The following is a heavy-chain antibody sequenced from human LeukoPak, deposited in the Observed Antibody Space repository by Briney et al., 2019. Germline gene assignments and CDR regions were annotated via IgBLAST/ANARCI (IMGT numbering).Heavy chain of an antibody. V-gene: IGHV3-7*01. CDR1: EFTFSSYW. Sequence: PGGSLRLSCAASEFTFSSYWMSRVRQAPGKGLEWVANIKQDGSEKYYVDSVKGRFTISRDNAKNSLYLQMNSLRAEDTAVYYCAELGITMIGGVWGKGTTVTISS. CDR3: AELGITMIGGV. CDR2: IKQDGSEK. D-gene: IGHD3-10*02. J-gene: IGHJ6*04.